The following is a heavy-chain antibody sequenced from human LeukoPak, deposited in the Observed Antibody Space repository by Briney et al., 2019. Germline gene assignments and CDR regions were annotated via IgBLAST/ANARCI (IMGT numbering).Heavy chain of an antibody. CDR2: ISSNGGST. D-gene: IGHD6-19*01. V-gene: IGHV3-64*01. J-gene: IGHJ5*02. Sequence: PGGSLRLSCAASGFTFSSYAMHWVRQAPGKGLEYVSAISSNGGSTYYANSVKGRFTISRDNSKNTLYLQMGSLRAEDMAVYYCARGRSSGWYEGDWFDPWGQGTLVTVSS. CDR3: ARGRSSGWYEGDWFDP. CDR1: GFTFSSYA.